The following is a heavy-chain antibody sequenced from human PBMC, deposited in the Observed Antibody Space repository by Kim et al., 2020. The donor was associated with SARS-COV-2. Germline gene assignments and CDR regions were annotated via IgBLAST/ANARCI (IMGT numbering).Heavy chain of an antibody. D-gene: IGHD6-19*01. CDR3: ARRVSYSSGWYVLFRGMDV. CDR1: GFTFSSYE. J-gene: IGHJ6*02. Sequence: GGSLRLSCAASGFTFSSYEMNWVRQAPGKGLEWVSYISSSGSTIYYADSVKGRFTISRDNAKNSLYLQMNSLRAEDTAVYYCARRVSYSSGWYVLFRGMDVWGQGTTVTVSS. CDR2: ISSSGSTI. V-gene: IGHV3-48*03.